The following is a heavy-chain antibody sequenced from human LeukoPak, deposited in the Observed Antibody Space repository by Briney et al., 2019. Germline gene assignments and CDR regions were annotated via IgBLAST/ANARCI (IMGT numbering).Heavy chain of an antibody. CDR3: ATWIKSDQVAVAESYGMDV. CDR1: GYTXTELS. CDR2: FDPEDGET. J-gene: IGHJ6*02. V-gene: IGHV1-24*01. Sequence: ASVKVSCKVSGYTXTELSMHWVRQAPGKGLEWMGGFDPEDGETIYAQKFQGRVTMTEDTSTDTAYMELSSLRSEDTAVYYCATWIKSDQVAVAESYGMDVWGQGTSVTVSS. D-gene: IGHD6-19*01.